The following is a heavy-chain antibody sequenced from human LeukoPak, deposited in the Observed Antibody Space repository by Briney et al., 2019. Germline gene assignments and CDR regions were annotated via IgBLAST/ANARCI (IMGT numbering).Heavy chain of an antibody. CDR2: VYHSGST. V-gene: IGHV4-59*08. CDR3: ARTVRGVINWFDP. Sequence: SETLSLTCSVSGGSMSFYYWSWIRQPPGKGLEWIGYVYHSGSTNYNPSLKSRVTISVDTSKSQFSLNLSSVTAADTAVYYCARTVRGVINWFDPWGQGTLVTVSS. CDR1: GGSMSFYY. J-gene: IGHJ5*02. D-gene: IGHD3-10*01.